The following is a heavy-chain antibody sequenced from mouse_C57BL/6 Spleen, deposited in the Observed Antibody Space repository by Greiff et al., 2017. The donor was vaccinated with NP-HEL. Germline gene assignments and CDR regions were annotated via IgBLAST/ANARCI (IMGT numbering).Heavy chain of an antibody. Sequence: QVQLQQSGAELARPGASVKLSCKASGYTFTSYGISWVKQRTGQGLEWIGEIYPRSGNTYYNEKFKGKATLTADKSSSTAYMELRSLTSEDSAVYFCARGEVGYGSSYWYFDVWGTGTTVTVSS. CDR1: GYTFTSYG. CDR3: ARGEVGYGSSYWYFDV. V-gene: IGHV1-81*01. J-gene: IGHJ1*03. D-gene: IGHD1-1*01. CDR2: IYPRSGNT.